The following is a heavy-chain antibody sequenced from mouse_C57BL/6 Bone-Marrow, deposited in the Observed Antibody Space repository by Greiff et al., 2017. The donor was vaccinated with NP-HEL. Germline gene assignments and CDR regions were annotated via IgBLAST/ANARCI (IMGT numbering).Heavy chain of an antibody. CDR3: ARHRVTTKDWYFDV. V-gene: IGHV5-2*01. Sequence: EVQGVESGGGLVQPGESLKLSCESNEYEFPSHDMSWVRKTPEKRLELVAAINSDGGSTYYPDTMERRFIISRDNTKKTLYLQMSSLRSEDTALYYGARHRVTTKDWYFDVWGTGTTVTVSS. J-gene: IGHJ1*03. CDR1: EYEFPSHD. CDR2: INSDGGST. D-gene: IGHD2-2*01.